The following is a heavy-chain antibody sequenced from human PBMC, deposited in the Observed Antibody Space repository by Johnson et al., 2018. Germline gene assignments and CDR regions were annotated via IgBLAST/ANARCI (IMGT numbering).Heavy chain of an antibody. CDR3: AKESWVAGSALDI. V-gene: IGHV3-30*04. CDR1: GFTFSSYA. CDR2: ISYDGSNK. Sequence: QVQLVESGGGVVQPGRSLRLSCAASGFTFSSYAMHWVRQAPGKGLEWVAVISYDGSNKYYADSVKGRFTISRDNSKNTLYLQMNSLRAEDTAGYYCAKESWVAGSALDIWGHGKMVTVSS. J-gene: IGHJ3*02. D-gene: IGHD6-19*01.